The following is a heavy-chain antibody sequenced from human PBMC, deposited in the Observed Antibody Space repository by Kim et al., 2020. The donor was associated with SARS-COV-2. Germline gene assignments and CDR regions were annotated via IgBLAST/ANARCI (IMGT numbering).Heavy chain of an antibody. J-gene: IGHJ4*02. D-gene: IGHD1-1*01. V-gene: IGHV4-39*01. Sequence: SETLSLTCTVSGGSISSSSYYWDWIRQPPWKGLEWIGSIYYSGSTYYNPSLKSRVTISVDTSKNQFSLKLNSVTAADTAVYYCARRSTLTSGTDYWGQGT. CDR2: IYYSGST. CDR1: GGSISSSSYY. CDR3: ARRSTLTSGTDY.